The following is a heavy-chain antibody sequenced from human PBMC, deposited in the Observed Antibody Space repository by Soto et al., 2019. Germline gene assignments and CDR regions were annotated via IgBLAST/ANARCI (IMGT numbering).Heavy chain of an antibody. Sequence: PSQTLSLTCAITGDSFSSNSAGWSWVRQSPSRGLEWLGRTYYRSKWYYEYAVSVRGRITINPDTSKNQYSVQLNSVTPEDTAAYFCARGEQYSGRIFDYRGQGTLVSVSS. V-gene: IGHV6-1*01. CDR3: ARGEQYSGRIFDY. J-gene: IGHJ4*01. CDR1: GDSFSSNSAG. D-gene: IGHD1-26*01. CDR2: TYYRSKWYY.